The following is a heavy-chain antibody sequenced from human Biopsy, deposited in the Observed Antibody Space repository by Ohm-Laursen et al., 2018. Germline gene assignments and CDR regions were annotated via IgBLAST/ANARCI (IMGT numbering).Heavy chain of an antibody. V-gene: IGHV1-24*01. J-gene: IGHJ4*02. D-gene: IGHD1-1*01. CDR1: EYTLTELP. CDR2: FDPEHGET. CDR3: AADINVWNVNY. Sequence: VASVKVSCKVSEYTLTELPIHWVRQAPGKGLEWMGGFDPEHGETLYAQKFQGRVTMTEDTSTDTAYMELSSLRSEDTAVYYYAADINVWNVNYWGQGTQVTVSS.